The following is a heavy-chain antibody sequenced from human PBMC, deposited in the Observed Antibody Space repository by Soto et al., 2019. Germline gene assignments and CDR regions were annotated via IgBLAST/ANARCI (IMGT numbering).Heavy chain of an antibody. J-gene: IGHJ4*02. CDR3: AKSDYGDYVDYFDY. CDR2: ISYDGSNK. CDR1: GFTFSSYG. Sequence: GESLKISCAASGFTFSSYGMHWVRQAPGKGLEWVAVISYDGSNKYYADSVKGRFTISRDNSKNTLYLQMNSLRAEDTAVYYCAKSDYGDYVDYFDYWGQGTLVTVSS. V-gene: IGHV3-30*18. D-gene: IGHD4-17*01.